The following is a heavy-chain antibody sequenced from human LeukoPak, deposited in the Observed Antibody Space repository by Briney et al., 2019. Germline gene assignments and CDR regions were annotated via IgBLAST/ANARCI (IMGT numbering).Heavy chain of an antibody. J-gene: IGHJ4*02. V-gene: IGHV3-11*04. CDR2: ISNTGSTT. CDR1: GFTFSDNY. D-gene: IGHD1-14*01. Sequence: GGSLRLSCAASGFTFSDNYMTWIRQAPGKGLGWVSYISNTGSTTYYADPVKGRFTISRDNAKNSLYLQMNSLRAEDTAVYYCARARKGYYFDYWGQGTLVTVSS. CDR3: ARARKGYYFDY.